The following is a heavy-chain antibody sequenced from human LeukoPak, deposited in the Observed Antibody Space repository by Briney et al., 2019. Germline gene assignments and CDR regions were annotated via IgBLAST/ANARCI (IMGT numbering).Heavy chain of an antibody. Sequence: SVKVSCKASGGTFSSYAISWVRQAPGQGLEWMGRIIPILGIANYAQKFQGRVTITADKSTSTAYMELSSLSSEDTAVYYCARVVSAANYGMDVWGQGTTVTVSS. V-gene: IGHV1-69*04. CDR2: IIPILGIA. CDR1: GGTFSSYA. J-gene: IGHJ6*02. CDR3: ARVVSAANYGMDV. D-gene: IGHD2/OR15-2a*01.